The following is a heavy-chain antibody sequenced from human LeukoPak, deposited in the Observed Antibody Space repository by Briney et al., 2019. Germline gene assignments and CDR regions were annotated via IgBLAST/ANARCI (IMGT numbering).Heavy chain of an antibody. J-gene: IGHJ4*02. CDR1: GFTFSNYW. Sequence: GGSLRLSCAASGFTFSNYWMTWVRQAPGKGLEWVANIKQDGSEKYYVDSVKGRFTISRDNSKNLLFLHMNSLRAEDTAVYYCAKDSHLGGPGYCDYWGQGTLVTVSS. D-gene: IGHD3-16*01. CDR2: IKQDGSEK. CDR3: AKDSHLGGPGYCDY. V-gene: IGHV3-7*01.